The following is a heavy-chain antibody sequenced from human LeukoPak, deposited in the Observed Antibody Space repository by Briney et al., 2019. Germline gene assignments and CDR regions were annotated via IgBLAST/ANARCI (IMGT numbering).Heavy chain of an antibody. D-gene: IGHD2-21*02. J-gene: IGHJ3*02. V-gene: IGHV3-23*01. Sequence: SGGSLRLSCAASGFTFSSYAMSWVRQAPGKGLEWVSAISGSGGSTYYADSVKGRFTISRDNSKNTLYLQMNSLRAEDTAVYYCARERYCGGDCYSFAFDTWGQGTMVTVSS. CDR1: GFTFSSYA. CDR3: ARERYCGGDCYSFAFDT. CDR2: ISGSGGST.